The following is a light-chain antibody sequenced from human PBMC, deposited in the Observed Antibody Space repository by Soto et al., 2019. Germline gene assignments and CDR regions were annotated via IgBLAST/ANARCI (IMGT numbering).Light chain of an antibody. CDR2: GAS. J-gene: IGKJ3*01. V-gene: IGKV3-20*01. CDR3: QHYGSSIFT. Sequence: MVLTQSPGTLSLSPGESATLLCGASQSVSGNYIGWYQQKPGQVPRLLISGASNRATDIPVRFSGSGSGTDFTLTISRLEPEDFAVYYCQHYGSSIFTFGPGTKVDV. CDR1: QSVSGNY.